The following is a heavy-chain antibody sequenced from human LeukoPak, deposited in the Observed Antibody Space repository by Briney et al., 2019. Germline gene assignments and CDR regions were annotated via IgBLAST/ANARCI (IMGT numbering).Heavy chain of an antibody. V-gene: IGHV3-30*02. CDR1: GFTFETYG. J-gene: IGHJ3*02. CDR3: ARDVDTAMVGAFDI. D-gene: IGHD5-18*01. Sequence: PGGSLRLSCAASGFTFETYGMHWVRQAPGKGLEWVAFIRYDGSNKYYADSVKGRFTISRDNAKNSLYLQMNSLRAEDTAVYYCARDVDTAMVGAFDIWGQGTMVTVSS. CDR2: IRYDGSNK.